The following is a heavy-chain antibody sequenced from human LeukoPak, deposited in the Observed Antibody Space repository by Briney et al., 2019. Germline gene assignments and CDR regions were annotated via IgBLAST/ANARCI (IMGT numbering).Heavy chain of an antibody. CDR1: GFTFSSYA. V-gene: IGHV3-23*01. D-gene: IGHD6-13*01. CDR3: AKDYGPKQLVFFDS. Sequence: GGSLRLSCAASGFTFSSYALSWVRQAPGKGLVWLSGISENGGTTFYADSVKGRFTITRDNAKNTLYVQMNSLRGEDTAVYYCAKDYGPKQLVFFDSWGQGTLVTVSS. J-gene: IGHJ4*02. CDR2: ISENGGTT.